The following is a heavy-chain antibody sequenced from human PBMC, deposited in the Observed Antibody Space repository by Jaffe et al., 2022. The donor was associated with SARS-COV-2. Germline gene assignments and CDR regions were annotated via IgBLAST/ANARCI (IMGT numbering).Heavy chain of an antibody. D-gene: IGHD1-26*01. J-gene: IGHJ4*02. CDR2: ISYDGSNK. CDR3: AKDSLRKWELLRGAPLDY. CDR1: GFTFSSYG. Sequence: QVQLVESGGGVVQPGRSLRLSCAASGFTFSSYGMHWVRQAPGKGLEWVAVISYDGSNKYYADSVKGRFTISRDNSKNTLYLQMNSLRAEDTAVYYCAKDSLRKWELLRGAPLDYWGQGTLVTVSS. V-gene: IGHV3-30*18.